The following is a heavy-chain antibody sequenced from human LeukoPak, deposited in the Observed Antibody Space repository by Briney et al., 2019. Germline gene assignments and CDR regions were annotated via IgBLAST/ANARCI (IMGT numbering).Heavy chain of an antibody. J-gene: IGHJ4*02. V-gene: IGHV4-59*01. CDR2: IHYSGST. CDR1: GGSISRYL. Sequence: PSETLSLTCTVSGGSISRYLWGWVRQPPRKGLEWIGNIHYSGSTNYHPSLKSRVTISVDTSKNQFSLKLSSVTAADTAVYYCARVDPYYFDYWGQGTLVTVSS. CDR3: ARVDPYYFDY.